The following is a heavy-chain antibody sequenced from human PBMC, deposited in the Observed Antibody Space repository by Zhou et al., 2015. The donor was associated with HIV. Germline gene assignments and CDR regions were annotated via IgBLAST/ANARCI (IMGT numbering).Heavy chain of an antibody. V-gene: IGHV3-11*01. J-gene: IGHJ4*02. CDR1: GFDFSDYG. CDR3: VREDNSRTHLRLEGFDH. Sequence: QVHLVESGGQLVKVGGSLRLSCVASGFDFSDYGMCWVRQAPGEGLEWLSCINHNGTAIYGADSLRGRLTVSRDNAKNSLTLQVTKVTADDTAIYFCVREDNSRTHLRLEGFDHWGQGTPVTVSS. D-gene: IGHD3-3*02. CDR2: INHNGTAI.